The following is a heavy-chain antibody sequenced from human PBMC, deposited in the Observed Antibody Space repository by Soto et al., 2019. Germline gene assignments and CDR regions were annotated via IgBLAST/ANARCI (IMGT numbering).Heavy chain of an antibody. D-gene: IGHD1-26*01. CDR1: GFTFSNAW. CDR2: IKSKTDGGTT. Sequence: GESLKISCAASGFTFSNAWMSWVRQAPGKGLEWVGRIKSKTDGGTTDYAAPVKGRFTISRDDSKNTLYLQMNSLKTEDTAVYYCTTDGLLSVGATNDDYWGQGTLVTVSS. J-gene: IGHJ4*02. CDR3: TTDGLLSVGATNDDY. V-gene: IGHV3-15*01.